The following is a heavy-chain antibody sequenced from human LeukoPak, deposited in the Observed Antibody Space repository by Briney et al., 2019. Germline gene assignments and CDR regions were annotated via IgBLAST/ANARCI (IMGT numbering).Heavy chain of an antibody. V-gene: IGHV4-61*08. J-gene: IGHJ4*02. CDR3: ARVQAGGYSYGIVIFDY. Sequence: PSETLSLTCTVSGGSISSGDYYWSWIRQPPGKGLEWIGYIYYSGSTYYNPSLKSRVTISVDTSKNQFSLKLSSVTAADTAVYYCARVQAGGYSYGIVIFDYWGQGTLVTVSS. CDR2: IYYSGST. D-gene: IGHD5-18*01. CDR1: GGSISSGDYY.